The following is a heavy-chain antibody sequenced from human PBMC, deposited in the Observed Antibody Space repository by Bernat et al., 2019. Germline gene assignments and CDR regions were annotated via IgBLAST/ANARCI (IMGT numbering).Heavy chain of an antibody. CDR1: GYTFTSYD. CDR3: ARGNTRTVAGSLWEVTAFDI. Sequence: QVQLVQSGAEVKKPGASVKVSCKASGYTFTSYDINWVRQATGQGLEWMGWMNPNSGNTGYAQKFQGRVTMTRNISISTAYMELSSLRSEDTAVYYCARGNTRTVAGSLWEVTAFDIWGQVTMVTVSS. D-gene: IGHD6-19*01. CDR2: MNPNSGNT. V-gene: IGHV1-8*01. J-gene: IGHJ3*02.